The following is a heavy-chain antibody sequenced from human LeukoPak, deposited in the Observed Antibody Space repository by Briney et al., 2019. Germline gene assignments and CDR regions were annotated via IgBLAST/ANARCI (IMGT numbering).Heavy chain of an antibody. Sequence: SETLSLTCTVSGGSVSSGSYHWSWIRQPPGKGLEWIGYIYYSGSTNYNPSLKSRVTISVDTSKNQFSLKLSSVTAADTAVYYCARDNWNYGSSMDVWGQGTTVTVSS. CDR1: GGSVSSGSYH. CDR2: IYYSGST. CDR3: ARDNWNYGSSMDV. V-gene: IGHV4-61*01. D-gene: IGHD1-7*01. J-gene: IGHJ6*02.